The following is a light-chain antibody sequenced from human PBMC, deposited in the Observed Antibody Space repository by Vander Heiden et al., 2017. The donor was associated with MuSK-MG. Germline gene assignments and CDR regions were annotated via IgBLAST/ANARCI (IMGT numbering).Light chain of an antibody. CDR1: QSVSSSY. J-gene: IGKJ2*01. Sequence: EIVLTQSPGTLSLSPGERATLSCRASQSVSSSYLTWYQQKPGQAPRLLIYDAYSRATGIPDRFSGSGSGTDFTLTISRLEPEDFAVYYCQQYGNSPVYTFGQGTKLEIK. CDR3: QQYGNSPVYT. CDR2: DAY. V-gene: IGKV3-20*01.